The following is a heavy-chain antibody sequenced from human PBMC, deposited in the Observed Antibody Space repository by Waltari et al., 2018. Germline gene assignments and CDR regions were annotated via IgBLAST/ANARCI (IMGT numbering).Heavy chain of an antibody. CDR1: DVSMSSHS. V-gene: IGHV4-59*11. D-gene: IGHD1-1*01. Sequence: QVQLQESGPGLVKPSENLSLTCTFTDVSMSSHSWILIQQPPGKGLKWIGYIAYSGTTNYIPSLKSRVTMSVDTSKNEFSLKLLSVTAADTAVYCCARYPRWKGAFDIWGQGTMVTVSS. CDR2: IAYSGTT. J-gene: IGHJ3*02. CDR3: ARYPRWKGAFDI.